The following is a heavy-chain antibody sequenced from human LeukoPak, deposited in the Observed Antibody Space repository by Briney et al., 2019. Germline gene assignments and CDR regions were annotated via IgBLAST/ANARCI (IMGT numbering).Heavy chain of an antibody. CDR1: GFTFSSYG. V-gene: IGHV3-30*02. J-gene: IGHJ4*02. D-gene: IGHD3-10*01. CDR3: ARDKLLWFGELRGI. Sequence: GGSLRLSCAASGFTFSSYGMHWVRQAPGKGLEWVAFIRYDGSNKYYADSVKGRFTISRDNSKNTLYLQMNSLRAEDTAVYYCARDKLLWFGELRGIGGQGTLVTVSS. CDR2: IRYDGSNK.